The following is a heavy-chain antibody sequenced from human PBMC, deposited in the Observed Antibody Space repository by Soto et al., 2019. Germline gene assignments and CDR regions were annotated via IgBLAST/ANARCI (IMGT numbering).Heavy chain of an antibody. Sequence: QVQLMQSGTEVKKPGASVTVSCKASGYTSADFGISWVRQPPGQGLEWMGWVSGNNGASNPAPKVQGRITMTLDTSTGVSYMALRSLRSDDTAIYYCVRDQKYFRVNGNWFDSWGQGTLVSVSS. CDR1: GYTSADFG. CDR2: VSGNNGAS. V-gene: IGHV1-18*04. J-gene: IGHJ5*01. D-gene: IGHD2-2*01. CDR3: VRDQKYFRVNGNWFDS.